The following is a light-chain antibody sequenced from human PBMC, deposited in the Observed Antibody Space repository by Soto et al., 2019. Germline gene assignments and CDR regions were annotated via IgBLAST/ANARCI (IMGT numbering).Light chain of an antibody. CDR2: DAS. CDR1: QSVSTY. V-gene: IGKV3-11*01. CDR3: QQRDAWPLT. Sequence: IVLTQSPATLSLSPGDRATLSCRASQSVSTYLAWYQQKPGRAPRLLIYDASTRATGIPARFSGSGSGTDFSLTISSLEPEDFAVYYCQQRDAWPLTFGGGTKVEIK. J-gene: IGKJ4*01.